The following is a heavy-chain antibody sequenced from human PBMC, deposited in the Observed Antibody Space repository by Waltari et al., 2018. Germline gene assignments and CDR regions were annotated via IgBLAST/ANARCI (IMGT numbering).Heavy chain of an antibody. CDR1: GFTFSDYW. V-gene: IGHV3-7*01. CDR3: ATNDGWSPGGNY. D-gene: IGHD6-19*01. Sequence: EVHLVESGGGLVQPGGSLRLSCVASGFTFSDYWVSWVRQAPGKGVGWVGNRQEDGGTKNYVDSVKGRFTISRDNAKNSLYLQMNSLGAEDTAVYYCATNDGWSPGGNYWGQGTLVTVSS. J-gene: IGHJ4*02. CDR2: RQEDGGTK.